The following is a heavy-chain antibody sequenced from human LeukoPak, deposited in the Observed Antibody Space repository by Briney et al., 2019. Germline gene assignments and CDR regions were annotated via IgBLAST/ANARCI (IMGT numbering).Heavy chain of an antibody. Sequence: TGGSLRLSCAASGFTFSSYGMHWVRQAPGKGLEWVAVISYDGSNKYYADSVKGRFTISRDNSKNTLYLQMNSLRAEDTAVYYCAKDRGLVGAMVGAFDIWGQGTMVTVSS. CDR3: AKDRGLVGAMVGAFDI. CDR2: ISYDGSNK. J-gene: IGHJ3*02. CDR1: GFTFSSYG. D-gene: IGHD1-26*01. V-gene: IGHV3-30*18.